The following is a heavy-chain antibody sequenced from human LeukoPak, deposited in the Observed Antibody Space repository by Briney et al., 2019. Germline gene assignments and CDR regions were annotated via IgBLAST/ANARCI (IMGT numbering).Heavy chain of an antibody. Sequence: PSETLSLTCTVSGGSISSYYWSWVRQPPGKGREWIGYIYYSGSTNYNPSLKSRVTISVDTSKNQFSLKLSSVTAADTAVYYCARGSSSGYPSLFRYWGQGTLVTVSS. D-gene: IGHD3-22*01. J-gene: IGHJ4*02. V-gene: IGHV4-59*01. CDR2: IYYSGST. CDR3: ARGSSSGYPSLFRY. CDR1: GGSISSYY.